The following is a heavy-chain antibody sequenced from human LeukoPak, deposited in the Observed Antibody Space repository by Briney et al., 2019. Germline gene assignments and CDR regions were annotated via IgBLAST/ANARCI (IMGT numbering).Heavy chain of an antibody. V-gene: IGHV3-30-3*01. Sequence: GGSLRLSCAASGFTFSSHWMTWVRQAPGKGLEWVAVISYDGSNKYYADSVKGRFTISRDNSKNTLYLQMNSLRAEDTAVYYCARDKVVGEYYFDYWGQGTLVTVPS. J-gene: IGHJ4*02. CDR2: ISYDGSNK. D-gene: IGHD1-26*01. CDR1: GFTFSSHW. CDR3: ARDKVVGEYYFDY.